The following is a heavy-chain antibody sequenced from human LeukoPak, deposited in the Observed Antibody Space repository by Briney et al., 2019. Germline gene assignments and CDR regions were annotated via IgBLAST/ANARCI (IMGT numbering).Heavy chain of an antibody. CDR1: GFTFSSYG. Sequence: GGSLRLSCAASGFTFSSYGVHWVRQAPGKGLEWVAVISYDGSNKYYADSVNGRFTISRDNSKNTLYLQMNSLRAEDTAVYYCASRSGDSSGHLPRYWGQGTLVTVSS. CDR3: ASRSGDSSGHLPRY. V-gene: IGHV3-30*03. CDR2: ISYDGSNK. D-gene: IGHD3-22*01. J-gene: IGHJ4*02.